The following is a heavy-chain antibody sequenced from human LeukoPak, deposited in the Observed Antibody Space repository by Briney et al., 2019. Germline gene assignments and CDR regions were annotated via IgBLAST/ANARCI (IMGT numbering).Heavy chain of an antibody. Sequence: PSETLSLTCVVSGYSINSGYYWGWIRQPPGKGLEWIGSISHSGSTYYNPSLKSRVTISVDTSKNQFSLKLSSVTAADTAVYYCAGAGGYSGSYYEFDYWGQGTLVTVSS. CDR2: ISHSGST. D-gene: IGHD1-26*01. J-gene: IGHJ4*02. CDR3: AGAGGYSGSYYEFDY. V-gene: IGHV4-38-2*01. CDR1: GYSINSGYY.